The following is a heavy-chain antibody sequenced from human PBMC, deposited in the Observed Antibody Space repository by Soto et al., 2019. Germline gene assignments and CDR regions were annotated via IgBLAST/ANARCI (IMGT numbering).Heavy chain of an antibody. CDR1: GFTFSSYG. D-gene: IGHD1-1*01. V-gene: IGHV3-33*01. Sequence: QVQLVESGGGVVQPGRSLRLSCAASGFTFSSYGMHWVRQAPGKGLEWVAVIWYDGSNKYYADSVKGRFTISRDNSKNTLYLQMNSLRAEDTAVYYCARDRGALLQLEPHYGMDVWGQGTTVTVSS. CDR2: IWYDGSNK. J-gene: IGHJ6*02. CDR3: ARDRGALLQLEPHYGMDV.